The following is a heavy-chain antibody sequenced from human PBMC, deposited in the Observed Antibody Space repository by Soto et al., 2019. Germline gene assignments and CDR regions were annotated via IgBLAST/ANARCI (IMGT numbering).Heavy chain of an antibody. CDR1: GFTFSSYA. V-gene: IGHV3-23*01. J-gene: IGHJ4*02. D-gene: IGHD6-13*01. Sequence: WSLRLSCAASGFTFSSYAMSWVRQAPGKGLEWVSAISGSGGSTYYTDSVRGRFTVSRDNSKNSLSLRMNSLRDEDTAVYFCAKRSPYSSGWYSPIFDFWGQGALVTVSS. CDR3: AKRSPYSSGWYSPIFDF. CDR2: ISGSGGST.